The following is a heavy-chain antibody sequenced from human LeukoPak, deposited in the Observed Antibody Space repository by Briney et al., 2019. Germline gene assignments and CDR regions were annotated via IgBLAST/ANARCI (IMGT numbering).Heavy chain of an antibody. J-gene: IGHJ4*02. V-gene: IGHV3-7*01. D-gene: IGHD6-19*01. Sequence: SGGSLRLSCAASGFTFSSYWMSWVRQAPGKGLEWVANIKQDGSEKYYVDSVKGRFTISRDNAKNSLYLQMNSLRAEDTAVYYCARVRWKPVAGPVGYWGQGTLVTVSS. CDR1: GFTFSSYW. CDR3: ARVRWKPVAGPVGY. CDR2: IKQDGSEK.